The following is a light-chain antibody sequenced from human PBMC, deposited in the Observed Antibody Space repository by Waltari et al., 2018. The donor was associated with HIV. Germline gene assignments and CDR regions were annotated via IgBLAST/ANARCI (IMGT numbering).Light chain of an antibody. CDR2: AAS. J-gene: IGKJ2*01. CDR1: QGMSSY. Sequence: DIQLTQSPSFLSASVGDRVTITCLASQGMSSYLAWYQQKPGKAPKLLIYAASTLQSGVPSRFSGSGSGTEFTLTISSLQPEDFATYYCQQLNSYPRTFGQGTKLEIK. CDR3: QQLNSYPRT. V-gene: IGKV1-9*01.